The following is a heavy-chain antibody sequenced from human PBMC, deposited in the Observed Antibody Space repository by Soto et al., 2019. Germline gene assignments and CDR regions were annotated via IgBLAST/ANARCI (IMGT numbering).Heavy chain of an antibody. J-gene: IGHJ4*02. CDR3: AKDGRVSLFYYFDY. D-gene: IGHD3-16*01. CDR2: ISYDGSNK. CDR1: GFTFSSYG. Sequence: QVQLVESGGGVVQPGRSLRLSCAASGFTFSSYGMHWVRQARGKGLEWVAVISYDGSNKYYADSVKGRFTISRDNSKNTLYLQMNSLRAEDTAVYYCAKDGRVSLFYYFDYWGQGTLVTVSS. V-gene: IGHV3-30*18.